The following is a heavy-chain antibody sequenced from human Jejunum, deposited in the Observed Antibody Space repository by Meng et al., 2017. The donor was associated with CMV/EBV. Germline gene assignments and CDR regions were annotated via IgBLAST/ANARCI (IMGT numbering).Heavy chain of an antibody. CDR1: GYTFTRYP. J-gene: IGHJ4*02. V-gene: IGHV7-4-1*02. CDR2: ISTNTGNP. D-gene: IGHD6-19*01. CDR3: GTLKYTSGFYGPAY. Sequence: VQVGQSGCELKNPWAVVKVSCKASGYTFTRYPMNWVRQAPGQGLEWMGWISTNTGNPTYAQGFTGRFVFSVDTSVSTAYLQISSLKAEDTAVYYCGTLKYTSGFYGPAYWGQGALVTVSS.